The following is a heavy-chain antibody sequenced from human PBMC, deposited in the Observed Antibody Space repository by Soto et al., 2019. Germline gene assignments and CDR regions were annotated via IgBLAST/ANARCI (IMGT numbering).Heavy chain of an antibody. Sequence: QLQLQESGPGLVKPSETLSLTCTVSGGSISSSSYYWGWIRQPPGKGLEWIGSIYYSGSTYYNPSLKSRVTISVDTSKNQFSLKLSSVTAADTAVYYCARHSSLRVYPGAFDIWGQGTMVTVSS. CDR2: IYYSGST. J-gene: IGHJ3*02. CDR3: ARHSSLRVYPGAFDI. D-gene: IGHD6-6*01. V-gene: IGHV4-39*01. CDR1: GGSISSSSYY.